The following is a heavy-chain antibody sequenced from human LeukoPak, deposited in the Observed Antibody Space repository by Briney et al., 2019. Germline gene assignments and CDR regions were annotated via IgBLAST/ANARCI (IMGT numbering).Heavy chain of an antibody. CDR2: IRYDGSNK. Sequence: GGSLRLSCAASGFTFSSYGMHWVRQAPGKGLEWVAFIRYDGSNKYYADSVKGRFTISRDNSKNTLYLQMNSLRAEDTAVYYCAKDRYSSRQYYFDYWGQGTLVTVSS. CDR3: AKDRYSSRQYYFDY. D-gene: IGHD6-13*01. J-gene: IGHJ4*02. V-gene: IGHV3-30*02. CDR1: GFTFSSYG.